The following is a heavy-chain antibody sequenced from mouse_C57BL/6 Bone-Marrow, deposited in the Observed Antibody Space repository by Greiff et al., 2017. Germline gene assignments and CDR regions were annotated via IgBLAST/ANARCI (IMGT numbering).Heavy chain of an antibody. CDR1: GFTFTDYY. CDR3: ARYTGGYFDV. Sequence: EVKLQESGGGLVQPGGSLSLSCAASGFTFTDYYMSWVRQPPGKALEWLGFIRNKANGYTTEYSASVKGRFTISRDNSQSILYLQMNALRAEDSATYYCARYTGGYFDVWGTGTTVTVSS. J-gene: IGHJ1*03. V-gene: IGHV7-3*01. CDR2: IRNKANGYTT.